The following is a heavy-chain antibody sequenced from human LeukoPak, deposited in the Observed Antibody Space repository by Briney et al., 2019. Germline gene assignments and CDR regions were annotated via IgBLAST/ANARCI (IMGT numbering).Heavy chain of an antibody. J-gene: IGHJ4*02. V-gene: IGHV4-59*01. D-gene: IGHD1-26*01. CDR2: IYYSGST. Sequence: SETLSLTCTVSGGSISSYYWSWIRQPPGKGLEWIGYIYYSGSTNYNPSLKSRVTISVDTSKNQFSLKLSSVTAADTAVYYCAKYSGSYYCFDYWGQGTLVTVSS. CDR3: AKYSGSYYCFDY. CDR1: GGSISSYY.